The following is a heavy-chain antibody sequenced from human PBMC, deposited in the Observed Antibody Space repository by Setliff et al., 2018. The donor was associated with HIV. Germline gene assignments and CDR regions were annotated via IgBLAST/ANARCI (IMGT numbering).Heavy chain of an antibody. CDR1: GYTFTSQY. D-gene: IGHD1-26*01. Sequence: ASVKVSCKASGYTFTSQYMHWVRQAPGQGFEWIGIINPSGGSTSYAQQFQGRVTMTRDTSTSTVYMDLSSLRSEDTAVYYCARAGGATTGEYYFDYWGQGTQVTVSS. CDR3: ARAGGATTGEYYFDY. J-gene: IGHJ4*02. V-gene: IGHV1-46*01. CDR2: INPSGGST.